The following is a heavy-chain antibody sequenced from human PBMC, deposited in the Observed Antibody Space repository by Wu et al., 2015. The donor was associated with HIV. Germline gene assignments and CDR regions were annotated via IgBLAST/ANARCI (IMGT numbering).Heavy chain of an antibody. CDR3: ARGAGQLLYRVPYYYYYYMDV. J-gene: IGHJ6*03. V-gene: IGHV1-69*05. CDR2: ISPISETP. Sequence: QVHLVQSGAEVKKSGSSVKVSCQASGGTFTSYAFSWVRQAPGQGFEWMGGISPISETPEYAQKFQGRVTITRNTSISTAYMELSSLRSEDTAVYYCARGAGQLLYRVPYYYYYYMDVWGKGTTVTVSS. D-gene: IGHD2-2*02. CDR1: GGTFTSYA.